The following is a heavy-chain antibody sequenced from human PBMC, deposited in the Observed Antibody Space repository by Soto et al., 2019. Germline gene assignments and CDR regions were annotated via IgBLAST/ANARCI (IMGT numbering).Heavy chain of an antibody. D-gene: IGHD3-16*01. J-gene: IGHJ5*02. Sequence: QVQLQESGPGLVKPAETLSLTCSVSGASVTSGLYYWTWIRQPPGRGLEWMGFFYDGGGSNYSPSLRGRVPMSVDSSKNQFSLNLTSVTAADTAVYYCARADGREFDYDDVWGTRGDWFDPWGQGTLVTVSS. CDR2: FYDGGGS. CDR3: ARADGREFDYDDVWGTRGDWFDP. V-gene: IGHV4-61*01. CDR1: GASVTSGLYY.